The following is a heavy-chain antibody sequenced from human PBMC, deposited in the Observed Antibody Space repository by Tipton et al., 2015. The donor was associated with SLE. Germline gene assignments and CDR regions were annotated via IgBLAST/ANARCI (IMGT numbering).Heavy chain of an antibody. CDR1: GGSVSSGSYY. D-gene: IGHD3-10*01. J-gene: IGHJ5*02. Sequence: TLSLTCTVAGGSVSSGSYYWGWIRQSPGKGLEWIGSVYYRGNTYYNPSLKSRVTISIDTSKNQFSLELSSVIAADTAVYFCTGETAGNWFDPWGQGTLVTVSS. V-gene: IGHV4-39*07. CDR2: VYYRGNT. CDR3: TGETAGNWFDP.